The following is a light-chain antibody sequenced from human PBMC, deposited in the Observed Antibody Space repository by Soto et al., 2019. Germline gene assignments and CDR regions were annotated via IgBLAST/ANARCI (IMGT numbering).Light chain of an antibody. CDR3: QQRRSWQVT. Sequence: EIVLTQSPPTLSLSPGERATLSCRASQSINTYLAWYQQKPGQAPRLLIYDASKRATGIPARFSGSGSGTNFTLTISSLEPEDFAVYYCQQRRSWQVTFGQGTRLEIK. J-gene: IGKJ5*01. CDR1: QSINTY. CDR2: DAS. V-gene: IGKV3D-11*02.